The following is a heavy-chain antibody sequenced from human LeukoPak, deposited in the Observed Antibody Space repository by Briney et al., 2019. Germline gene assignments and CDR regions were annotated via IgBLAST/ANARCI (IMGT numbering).Heavy chain of an antibody. J-gene: IGHJ6*04. CDR1: GGSVSSGSYC. Sequence: SETLSLTCTVSGGSVSSGSYCWSWIRQPPGKGLEWIGYIYYSGSTNYNPSLKSRVTISVDTSKNQFSLKLSSVTAADTAVYYCARGRLYCSGGSCYSYYYYGMDVWGKGTTVTVSS. CDR3: ARGRLYCSGGSCYSYYYYGMDV. V-gene: IGHV4-61*01. CDR2: IYYSGST. D-gene: IGHD2-15*01.